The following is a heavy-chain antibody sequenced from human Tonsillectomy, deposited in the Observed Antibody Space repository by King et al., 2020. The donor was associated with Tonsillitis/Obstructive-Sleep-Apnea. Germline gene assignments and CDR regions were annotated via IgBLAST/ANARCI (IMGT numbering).Heavy chain of an antibody. CDR3: ARVGEDIVVVPAAIIGNYFDY. CDR2: INHSGST. D-gene: IGHD2-2*01. CDR1: GGSFSGYY. Sequence: VQLPQWGAGLLKPSETLSLTCAVYGGSFSGYYWSWIRQPPGKGLEWIGEINHSGSTNYNPSLKSRVTISVDTSKNQFSLKLSSVTAADTAVYYCARVGEDIVVVPAAIIGNYFDYWGQGTLVTVSS. V-gene: IGHV4-34*01. J-gene: IGHJ4*02.